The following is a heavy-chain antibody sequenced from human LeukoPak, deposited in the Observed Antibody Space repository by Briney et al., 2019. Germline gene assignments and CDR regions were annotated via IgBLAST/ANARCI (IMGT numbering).Heavy chain of an antibody. Sequence: ASVKVSCKASVYTFTSYGISWVRQAPGQGLEGMGWISAYNGNTNYAQKLQGRVTMTTDTSTSTAYMELRSLRSDDTAVYYCARDGSASYYYDSSGYFDYWGQGTLVTVSS. V-gene: IGHV1-18*01. J-gene: IGHJ4*02. CDR1: VYTFTSYG. CDR2: ISAYNGNT. D-gene: IGHD3-22*01. CDR3: ARDGSASYYYDSSGYFDY.